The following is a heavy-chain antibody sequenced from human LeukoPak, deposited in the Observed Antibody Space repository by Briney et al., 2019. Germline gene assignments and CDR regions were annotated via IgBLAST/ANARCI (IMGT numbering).Heavy chain of an antibody. CDR2: INQDGSET. CDR1: EFTFSSYW. CDR3: ARVGCEQYRGAFDI. Sequence: GGSLRLSCVGSEFTFSSYWMTWVRQAQGDGLEWVANINQDGSETHYVDSVEGRFTISRDNARNSLFLQLNILRAEDTALYYCARVGCEQYRGAFDIWGQGTMVTVSS. J-gene: IGHJ3*02. V-gene: IGHV3-7*01. D-gene: IGHD1/OR15-1a*01.